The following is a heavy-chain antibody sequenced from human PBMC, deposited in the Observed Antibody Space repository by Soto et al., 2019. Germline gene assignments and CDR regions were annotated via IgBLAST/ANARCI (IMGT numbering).Heavy chain of an antibody. J-gene: IGHJ4*02. CDR3: AKARCSTTNCYVPDY. CDR2: ISGSGASP. Sequence: GSLRLSCAASGFTFSTYTMSWVRRAPGKGLEWVSAISGSGASPSYADSVQGRFTISRDNLKRTLYLQMNNLRAEDTAVYYCAKARCSTTNCYVPDYWGQGTLVTVSS. CDR1: GFTFSTYT. D-gene: IGHD2-2*01. V-gene: IGHV3-23*01.